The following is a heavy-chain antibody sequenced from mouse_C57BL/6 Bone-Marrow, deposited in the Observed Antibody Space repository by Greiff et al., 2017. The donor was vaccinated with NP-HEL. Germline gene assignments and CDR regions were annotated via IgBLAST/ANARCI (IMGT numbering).Heavy chain of an antibody. Sequence: EVMLVESGGDLVKPGGSLKLSCAASGFTFSSYGMSWVRQTPDKRLEWVATISSGGSYTYYPDSVKGRFTISRDNAKNTLYLQMSSLKSEDTAMYYCARRSPFDYWGQGTTLTVSS. CDR1: GFTFSSYG. V-gene: IGHV5-6*02. CDR2: ISSGGSYT. CDR3: ARRSPFDY. J-gene: IGHJ2*01.